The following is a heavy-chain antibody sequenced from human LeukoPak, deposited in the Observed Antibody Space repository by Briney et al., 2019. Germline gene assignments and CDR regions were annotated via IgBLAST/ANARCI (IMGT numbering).Heavy chain of an antibody. J-gene: IGHJ3*02. V-gene: IGHV3-7*01. CDR3: ARDSYCSGGSCYFKSTDAFDI. CDR2: IKQDGSEK. Sequence: PGGSLRLSCAASGFTFSSYWMSWVRQAPGKGLEWVANIKQDGSEKYYVDSVKGRFTISRDNAKNSLYLQMNSLRAEDTAVYYCARDSYCSGGSCYFKSTDAFDIWGQGTMVTVSS. D-gene: IGHD2-15*01. CDR1: GFTFSSYW.